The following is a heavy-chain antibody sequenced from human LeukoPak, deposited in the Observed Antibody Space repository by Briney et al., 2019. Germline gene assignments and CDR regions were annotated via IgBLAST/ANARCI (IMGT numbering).Heavy chain of an antibody. Sequence: SETLSLTCAVYGGSFSGYYWSWIRQPPGKGLEWIGEINHSGSTNYNPSLKSRVTVSVDTSKNQFSLKLSSVTAADTAVYYCARLTFGYDAFDIWGQGTMVTVSS. V-gene: IGHV4-34*01. J-gene: IGHJ3*02. CDR3: ARLTFGYDAFDI. CDR2: INHSGST. CDR1: GGSFSGYY. D-gene: IGHD3-16*01.